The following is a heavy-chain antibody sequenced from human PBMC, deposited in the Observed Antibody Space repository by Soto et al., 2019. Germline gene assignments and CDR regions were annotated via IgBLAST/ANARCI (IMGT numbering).Heavy chain of an antibody. Sequence: SETLSLTCVVYGGSFSLYYWSWLRQPPGKGLEWIGEINDSGSTNYNPSLKSRVTISRDNSKNTLYLQMNSLRAEDTAVYYCAKDRGSGWLSYLSLDLWGRGTLVTVSS. CDR3: AKDRGSGWLSYLSLDL. J-gene: IGHJ2*01. D-gene: IGHD6-19*01. CDR1: GGSFSLYY. V-gene: IGHV4-34*01. CDR2: INDSGST.